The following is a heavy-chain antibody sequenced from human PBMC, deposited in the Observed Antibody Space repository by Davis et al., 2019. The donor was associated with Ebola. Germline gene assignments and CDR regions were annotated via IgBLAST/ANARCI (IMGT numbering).Heavy chain of an antibody. CDR3: SPDPVLTGKYV. CDR2: FDPEDGGH. Sequence: ASVKVSCKVSAYTLTGYTLTELPIHWVRQAPGGGLEWMGGFDPEDGGHRYAQKLQGRVTMTEDTFTNTAYMELSRLTSEDTAVYYCSPDPVLTGKYVWGQGTLVIVSS. CDR1: AYTLTGYTLTELP. D-gene: IGHD1-20*01. J-gene: IGHJ4*02. V-gene: IGHV1-24*01.